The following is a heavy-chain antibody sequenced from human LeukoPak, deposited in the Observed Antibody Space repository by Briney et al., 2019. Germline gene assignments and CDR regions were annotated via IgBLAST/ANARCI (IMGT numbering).Heavy chain of an antibody. CDR1: GGSISSYY. D-gene: IGHD3-10*01. J-gene: IGHJ4*02. V-gene: IGHV4-4*07. Sequence: PSETLSLTCTVSGGSISSYYWSWIRQPAGKGLEWIGRIYTSGSTNYNPSLKSRVTMSVDTSKNQFSLKLSSVTAADTAVYYCARVPHMVRGDWSFDYWGQGTLVTVSS. CDR3: ARVPHMVRGDWSFDY. CDR2: IYTSGST.